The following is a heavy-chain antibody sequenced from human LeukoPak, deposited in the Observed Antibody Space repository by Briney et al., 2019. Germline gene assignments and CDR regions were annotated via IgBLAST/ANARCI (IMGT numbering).Heavy chain of an antibody. CDR3: ASEIAAAGYFDY. CDR1: GFTFSSYS. CDR2: ISSSSSYI. V-gene: IGHV3-21*01. Sequence: PGGSLRLSCAASGFTFSSYSMNWVRQAPGKGLEWGSSISSSSSYIYYADSVKGQFTISRDNAKDSLYLQMNSLRAEDTAVYYCASEIAAAGYFDYWGQGTLVTVSS. J-gene: IGHJ4*02. D-gene: IGHD6-13*01.